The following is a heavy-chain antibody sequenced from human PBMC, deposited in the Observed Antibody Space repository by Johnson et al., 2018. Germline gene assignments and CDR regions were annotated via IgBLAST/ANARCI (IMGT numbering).Heavy chain of an antibody. Sequence: VQLVQSGGGLVQPGGSLRLSCTTSGFTFSTYAMSWVRQAPGKGLEWVSEISGSGSSTYYADSVKGRFTIPRDNSKNTLYLQMNSLRVEDTAVYYCAKDYTRNWYHDAFDIWGQGTMVTVSS. D-gene: IGHD3-16*01. V-gene: IGHV3-23*04. J-gene: IGHJ3*02. CDR1: GFTFSTYA. CDR3: AKDYTRNWYHDAFDI. CDR2: ISGSGSST.